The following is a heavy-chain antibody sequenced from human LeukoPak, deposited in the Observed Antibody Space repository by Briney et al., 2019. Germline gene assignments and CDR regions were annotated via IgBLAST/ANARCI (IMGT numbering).Heavy chain of an antibody. CDR3: ATGMFSGSFFGLFHY. J-gene: IGHJ4*02. CDR2: ISYDGGLE. CDR1: GFTFSTLA. D-gene: IGHD1-26*01. Sequence: GGSLRLSCAASGFTFSTLAMHWVRQAPGKGLEWVAVISYDGGLEYYADSVKGRFTISRDNSKNTLYLQMNGLRAEDTAVYYCATGMFSGSFFGLFHYWGQGTLVTVSS. V-gene: IGHV3-30-3*01.